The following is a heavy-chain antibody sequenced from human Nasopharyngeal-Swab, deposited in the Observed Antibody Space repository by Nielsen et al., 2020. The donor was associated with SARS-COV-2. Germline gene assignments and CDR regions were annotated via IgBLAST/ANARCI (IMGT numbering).Heavy chain of an antibody. CDR1: GFTFSSHA. V-gene: IGHV3-23*01. Sequence: GESLKISCAASGFTFSSHAMSWVRQAPGKGLEWVSAISGSGGSTYYADSVKGRFTISRDNSKNTLYLQMNSLRAEDTAVYYCAKEQGTGWQHHFDYWGQGTLVTVSS. J-gene: IGHJ4*02. CDR2: ISGSGGST. CDR3: AKEQGTGWQHHFDY. D-gene: IGHD6-19*01.